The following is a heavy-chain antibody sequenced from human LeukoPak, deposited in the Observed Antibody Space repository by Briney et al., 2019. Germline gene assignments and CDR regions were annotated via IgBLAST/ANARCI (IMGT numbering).Heavy chain of an antibody. CDR3: ASNPGPYYDILTGLN. D-gene: IGHD3-9*01. CDR1: GYSFTTYW. J-gene: IGHJ4*02. V-gene: IGHV5-51*01. Sequence: ESLKISCKGSGYSFTTYWIGWVRQMPGKGLEWMGIIYPGDSDTRYSPSFQGQVTISADKSISTAYLQWSSLKASDTAMYYCASNPGPYYDILTGLNWGQGTLVTVSS. CDR2: IYPGDSDT.